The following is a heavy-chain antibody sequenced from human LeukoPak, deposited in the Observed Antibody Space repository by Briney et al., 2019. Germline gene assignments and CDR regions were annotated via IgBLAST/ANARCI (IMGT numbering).Heavy chain of an antibody. CDR1: GFTFSSYG. Sequence: GGSLRLSCAASGFTFSSYGMHWVRQAPGKGLEWVALIRYDGSNKYYADSVKGRFTISRDNSKNTLYLQMNSLRAEDTAVYCCAKDSGVGSSWYSSVGYFDYWGQGTLVTVSS. D-gene: IGHD6-13*01. V-gene: IGHV3-30*02. CDR2: IRYDGSNK. CDR3: AKDSGVGSSWYSSVGYFDY. J-gene: IGHJ4*02.